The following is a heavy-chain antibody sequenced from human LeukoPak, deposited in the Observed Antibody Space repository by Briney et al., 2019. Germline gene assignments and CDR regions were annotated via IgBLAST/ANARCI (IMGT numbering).Heavy chain of an antibody. D-gene: IGHD4-11*01. CDR1: GFAFNTYT. V-gene: IGHV3-21*01. CDR2: ISSSGSYT. J-gene: IGHJ4*02. Sequence: PGGSLRLSCAASGFAFNTYTLNWVRQAPGKGLEWVACISSSGSYTYYANSVKGRFTVSRDNAKNSLFLQMNSLRAEDTAMYYCATDRFGNYDFDNWGQGTLVTVSS. CDR3: ATDRFGNYDFDN.